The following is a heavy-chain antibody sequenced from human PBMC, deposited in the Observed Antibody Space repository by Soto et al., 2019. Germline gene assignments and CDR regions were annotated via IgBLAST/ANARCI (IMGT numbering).Heavy chain of an antibody. CDR1: GLTFSSYG. Sequence: QVQLVESGGGVVQPGRSLRLSCVASGLTFSSYGMHWVRQAPGKGLEWVAVIWYDGSNKYYADSVKGRFTISRDNSKNTLYLQMNSLRAEDSAVYYCARDWYDSSGYNRYYFDYWGQGTLVTVSS. D-gene: IGHD3-22*01. J-gene: IGHJ4*02. CDR2: IWYDGSNK. V-gene: IGHV3-33*01. CDR3: ARDWYDSSGYNRYYFDY.